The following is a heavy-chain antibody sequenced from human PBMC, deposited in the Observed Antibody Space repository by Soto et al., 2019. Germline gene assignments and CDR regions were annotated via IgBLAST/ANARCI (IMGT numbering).Heavy chain of an antibody. CDR3: ARVQLEGGDAFDI. D-gene: IGHD1-1*01. J-gene: IGHJ3*02. CDR2: IYSTGNS. CDR1: DGSIASYS. Sequence: SETLSLTCTVSDGSIASYSWSWLRQPPGKGLEWIGHIYSTGNSNYHSSLKSRVIMTTDTSKNQFSLNLTSVTSADTAVYYCARVQLEGGDAFDIWGQGTMVT. V-gene: IGHV4-59*01.